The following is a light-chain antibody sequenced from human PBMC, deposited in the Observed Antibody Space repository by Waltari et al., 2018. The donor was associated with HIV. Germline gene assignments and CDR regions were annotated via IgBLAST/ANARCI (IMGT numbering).Light chain of an antibody. CDR3: GTWDTSLSAVV. CDR2: ENN. CDR1: SSNIGKNY. J-gene: IGLJ2*01. V-gene: IGLV1-51*02. Sequence: QSVLTQPPSVSATPRQKVTIPCSGTSSNIGKNYVSWFQQLPGTAPKLLIYENNKRPSGIPDRFSGSKSGTSATLGITGLQTGDEADYYCGTWDTSLSAVVFGGGTKLAVL.